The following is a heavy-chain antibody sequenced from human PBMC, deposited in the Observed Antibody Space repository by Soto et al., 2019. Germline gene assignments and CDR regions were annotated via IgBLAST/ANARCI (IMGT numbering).Heavy chain of an antibody. Sequence: QLQESGPGLVKPSQTLSLTCTVSGDSISSGDNYWSWIRQPPGKGLEWIGYIYHSGRSYYKPSLKSRVTMSVDTSKNQFSLTLTSVTAADTAVYYCARGGGFDPWGRGTLVTVSS. J-gene: IGHJ5*02. V-gene: IGHV4-30-4*01. CDR1: GDSISSGDNY. CDR2: IYHSGRS. CDR3: ARGGGFDP.